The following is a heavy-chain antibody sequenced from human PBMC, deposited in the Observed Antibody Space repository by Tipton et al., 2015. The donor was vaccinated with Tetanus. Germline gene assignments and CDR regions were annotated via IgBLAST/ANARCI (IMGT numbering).Heavy chain of an antibody. CDR1: GFTFSSSC. CDR3: AGPALLSTYGLDI. J-gene: IGHJ3*02. V-gene: IGHV3-11*01. Sequence: SLRLSCAASGFTFSSSCMHWVRQGPGKGLVWVSYITGGGSSIYYADSVKGRFTISRDNAKNSLYLQMNSLRVEDTAVYYCAGPALLSTYGLDIWGQGTMVTVSS. CDR2: ITGGGSSI. D-gene: IGHD2-8*01.